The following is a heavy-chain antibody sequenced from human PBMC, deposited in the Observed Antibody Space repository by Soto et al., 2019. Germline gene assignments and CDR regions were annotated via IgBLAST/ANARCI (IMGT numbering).Heavy chain of an antibody. CDR1: GYIFTNHY. Sequence: QVQLVQSGAEVKKPGASVKVSCKASGYIFTNHYIHWVRQAPGQGLEWMGIINPSGGSTNYLQKFQDRITMTRDTSTSTVYMELSSLRSEDTPVYFCARADYYDSSGFYYDCWGQGSLVTVSS. CDR2: INPSGGST. V-gene: IGHV1-46*01. D-gene: IGHD3-22*01. CDR3: ARADYYDSSGFYYDC. J-gene: IGHJ4*02.